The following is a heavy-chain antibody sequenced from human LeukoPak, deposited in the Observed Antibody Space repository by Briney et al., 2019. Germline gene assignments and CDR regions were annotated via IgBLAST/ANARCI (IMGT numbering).Heavy chain of an antibody. D-gene: IGHD1-7*01. J-gene: IGHJ4*02. CDR2: INPNSGGT. CDR1: GYTFIDYY. V-gene: IGHV1-2*02. CDR3: AREWTGTTEDY. Sequence: ASVKVSCKASGYTFIDYYVHWVRQAPGQGLEWMGWINPNSGGTNHAQKFQGRVTMTRDTSISTAYMELSRLTSDDTAVYYCAREWTGTTEDYWGQGTLVTVSS.